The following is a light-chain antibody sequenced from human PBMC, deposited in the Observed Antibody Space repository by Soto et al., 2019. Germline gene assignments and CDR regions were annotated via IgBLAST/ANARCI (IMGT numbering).Light chain of an antibody. CDR3: QQYYSYPRT. CDR1: QNINTY. Sequence: DIQMTQSPYSLSAAVGDRVTIACRASQNINTYLNWYQRKPGKAPKLLIFDASTLQSGVPSRFSGSGSGTDFTLTISCLQSEDFATYYCQQYYSYPRTFGQGTKVDIK. V-gene: IGKV1-39*01. J-gene: IGKJ1*01. CDR2: DAS.